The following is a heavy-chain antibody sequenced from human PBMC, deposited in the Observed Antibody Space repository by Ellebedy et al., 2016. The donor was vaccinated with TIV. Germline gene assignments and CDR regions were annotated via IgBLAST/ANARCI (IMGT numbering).Heavy chain of an antibody. CDR3: AASITMIVVVITGDAFDI. D-gene: IGHD3-22*01. CDR1: GGTFSSYA. CDR2: IIPIFGTA. J-gene: IGHJ3*02. V-gene: IGHV1-69*13. Sequence: AASVKVSCKASGGTFSSYAISWVRQAPGQGLEWMGGIIPIFGTANYAQKFQGRVTITADESTSTAYMELSSLRSEDTAVYYCAASITMIVVVITGDAFDIWGQGTMVTVSS.